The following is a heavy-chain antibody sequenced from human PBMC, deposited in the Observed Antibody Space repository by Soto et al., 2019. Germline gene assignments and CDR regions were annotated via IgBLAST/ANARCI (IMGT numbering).Heavy chain of an antibody. Sequence: SVKVSCKASGGTFSSYAISWVRQAPGQGLEWMGGIIPIFGTANYAQKFQGRVTITADESTSTAYMELSSLRSEDTAVYYCASGYYYRSGSYYRPHYFDYWGQGTLVTVSS. J-gene: IGHJ4*02. CDR2: IIPIFGTA. CDR1: GGTFSSYA. CDR3: ASGYYYRSGSYYRPHYFDY. V-gene: IGHV1-69*13. D-gene: IGHD3-10*01.